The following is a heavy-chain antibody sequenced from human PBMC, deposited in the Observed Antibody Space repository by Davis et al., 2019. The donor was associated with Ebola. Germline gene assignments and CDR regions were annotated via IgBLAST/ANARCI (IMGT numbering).Heavy chain of an antibody. CDR3: ARHEGFWSGHFDH. D-gene: IGHD3-3*01. Sequence: GGSLRLSCTASGFAFSNFGMHWVRQAPGTGPEWIAVIWSDERKLYGDSVKGRFTISRDNSKNTVYLQMSSLRAEDTAVYYCARHEGFWSGHFDHWGQGSRVTVSS. CDR2: IWSDERK. CDR1: GFAFSNFG. J-gene: IGHJ4*02. V-gene: IGHV3-33*01.